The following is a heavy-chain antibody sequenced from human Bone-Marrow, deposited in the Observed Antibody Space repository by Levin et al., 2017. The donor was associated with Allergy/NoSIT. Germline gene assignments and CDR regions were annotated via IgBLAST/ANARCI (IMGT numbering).Heavy chain of an antibody. Sequence: GGSLRLSCAASGFTFSSYDMHWVRQGIGKGLEWVSVIGTAGDTYYPACVKGRFTISRENAKNSLYLQMNSLRAGDTAVYYCARGRPGTTIMDVWGQGTTVTVSS. D-gene: IGHD1-7*01. CDR1: GFTFSSYD. CDR3: ARGRPGTTIMDV. V-gene: IGHV3-13*01. CDR2: IGTAGDT. J-gene: IGHJ6*02.